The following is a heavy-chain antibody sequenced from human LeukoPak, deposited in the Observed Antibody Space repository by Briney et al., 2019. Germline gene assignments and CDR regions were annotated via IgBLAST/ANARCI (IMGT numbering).Heavy chain of an antibody. V-gene: IGHV4-59*12. CDR2: IHHSGST. Sequence: SETLSLTCTVSGGSISSYYWGWIRQPPGKGLEWIGSIHHSGSTNYNPSLKSRVTISVDTSKNQFSLKLSSVTAADTAVYYCAREIIPAAPSFDYWGQGTLVTVSS. CDR3: AREIIPAAPSFDY. J-gene: IGHJ4*02. D-gene: IGHD2-2*01. CDR1: GGSISSYY.